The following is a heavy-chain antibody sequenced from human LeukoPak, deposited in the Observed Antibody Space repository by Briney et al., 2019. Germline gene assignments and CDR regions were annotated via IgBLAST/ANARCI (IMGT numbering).Heavy chain of an antibody. V-gene: IGHV3-23*01. Sequence: GGSLRLSCAASGFTFSGYTMSWVRQAPGKGLEWVSLISYSGGNSYSADSVKGRFTISRDNSKNTLYLQMNDLRAEDTAVYYCAKQRGGSYFRSFDSWGQGTLVTVSS. CDR2: ISYSGGNS. D-gene: IGHD2-15*01. CDR1: GFTFSGYT. J-gene: IGHJ4*02. CDR3: AKQRGGSYFRSFDS.